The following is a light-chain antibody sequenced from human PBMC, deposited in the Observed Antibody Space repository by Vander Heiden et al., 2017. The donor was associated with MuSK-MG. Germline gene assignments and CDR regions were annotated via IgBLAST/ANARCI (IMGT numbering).Light chain of an antibody. CDR2: DAS. V-gene: IGKV3-11*01. CDR1: QSVSSY. CDR3: QQRSNWPLT. Sequence: ELVLRQSPATLSFSPGEGATLSCRASQSVSSYLAWYQQRPGQAPRLLIYDASKRATGIPARFSGSGSGTDFTLTISSLEPEDFAVYYCQQRSNWPLTFGGGTKVEIK. J-gene: IGKJ4*01.